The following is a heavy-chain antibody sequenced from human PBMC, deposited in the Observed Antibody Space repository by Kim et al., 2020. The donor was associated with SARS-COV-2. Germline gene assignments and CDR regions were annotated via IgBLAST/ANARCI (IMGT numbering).Heavy chain of an antibody. Sequence: SETLSRTCTVSGGSISSSSYYWGWIRQPPGKGLEWIGSIYYSGSTYYNPSLKSRVTISVDTSKNQFSLKLSSVTAADTAVYYCARETIQLWIKTYYYYYG. J-gene: IGHJ6*01. D-gene: IGHD5-18*01. CDR3: ARETIQLWIKTYYYYYG. CDR2: IYYSGST. V-gene: IGHV4-39*07. CDR1: GGSISSSSYY.